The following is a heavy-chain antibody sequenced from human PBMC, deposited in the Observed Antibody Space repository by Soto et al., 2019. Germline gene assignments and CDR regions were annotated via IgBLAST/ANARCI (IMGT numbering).Heavy chain of an antibody. CDR1: GFTYSDHY. D-gene: IGHD3-22*01. CDR2: TRNKANGYTT. J-gene: IGHJ3*02. Sequence: PGGSLRLSCAASGFTYSDHYMDWVRQAPGKGLEWAGRTRNKANGYTTEYAASVKGRFTISRDDSKNSLYLQMNSLKTEDTAVYYCARISMRRGVSGYYDSSGYYYLPDAFDIWGQGTMVTVSS. CDR3: ARISMRRGVSGYYDSSGYYYLPDAFDI. V-gene: IGHV3-72*01.